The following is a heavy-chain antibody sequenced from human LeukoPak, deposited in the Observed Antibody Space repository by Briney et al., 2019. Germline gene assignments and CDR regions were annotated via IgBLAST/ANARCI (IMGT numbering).Heavy chain of an antibody. CDR1: GYTFTSYD. CDR2: MNPNSGNT. V-gene: IGHV1-8*01. Sequence: ASVKLSCKASGYTFTSYDINWVRQAPGQGLEWMGWMNPNSGNTGYAQKFQGRVTITRDTSASTAYMELRSLRSEDMAVYYCARGYSYGYIDYWGQGTLITVSS. J-gene: IGHJ4*02. CDR3: ARGYSYGYIDY. D-gene: IGHD5-18*01.